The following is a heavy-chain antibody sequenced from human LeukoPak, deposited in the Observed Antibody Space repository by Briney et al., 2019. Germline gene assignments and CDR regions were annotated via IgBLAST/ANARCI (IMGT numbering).Heavy chain of an antibody. CDR3: ARQDGNSKYYFDY. J-gene: IGHJ4*02. CDR2: IYPGDSDT. Sequence: GESLKISCKGSGYSFTYYWIGWVRQMPGKGLEWMGIIYPGDSDTRYRPSFQSRVTISVDKSISTAYLQWSSLKASDTAMYYCARQDGNSKYYFDYWGQGTLVTVSS. CDR1: GYSFTYYW. V-gene: IGHV5-51*01. D-gene: IGHD1-1*01.